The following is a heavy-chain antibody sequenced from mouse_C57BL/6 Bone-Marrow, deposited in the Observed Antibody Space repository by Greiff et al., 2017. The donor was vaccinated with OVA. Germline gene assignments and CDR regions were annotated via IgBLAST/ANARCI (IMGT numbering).Heavy chain of an antibody. V-gene: IGHV8-8*01. CDR1: GFSLSTFGMG. J-gene: IGHJ2*01. CDR2: IWWDDDK. D-gene: IGHD2-2*01. CDR3: GRMGVWLRLGDYFDD. Sequence: QVTLKVSGPGILQPSQTLSLTCSFSGFSLSTFGMGVGWIRQPSGKGLEWLAHIWWDDDKYYNPALKSRLTISKDSSKNQVFLKIANVDTADTATYCGGRMGVWLRLGDYFDDWGQGTTLTVSS.